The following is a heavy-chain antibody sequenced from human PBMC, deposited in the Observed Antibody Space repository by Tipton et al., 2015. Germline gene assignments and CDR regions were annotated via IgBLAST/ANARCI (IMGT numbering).Heavy chain of an antibody. J-gene: IGHJ4*02. CDR2: ISFSGDTI. Sequence: FLRLSCAASGFTFRSYEFNWVRQAPGKGLEWISYISFSGDTIYYADSVKGRLTISRDDAKNSLYLQVNSLTAEDTAVYFCARETYGSFDSWGQGTLVTVSS. CDR3: ARETYGSFDS. D-gene: IGHD4-17*01. V-gene: IGHV3-48*03. CDR1: GFTFRSYE.